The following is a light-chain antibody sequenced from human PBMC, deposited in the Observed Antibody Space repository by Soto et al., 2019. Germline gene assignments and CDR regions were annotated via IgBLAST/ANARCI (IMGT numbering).Light chain of an antibody. CDR2: ANR. CDR1: SSNIGAGYD. V-gene: IGLV1-40*01. Sequence: QSVLTQPPSVSGAPGQRVTISCTGSSSNIGAGYDVHWYQQLPGTAPQLLIYANRNRPSGVPDRFSGSTSGTSASLAITGLQVEDEADYYCQYYASSLSVLYVFGTGTKVTVL. J-gene: IGLJ1*01. CDR3: QYYASSLSVLYV.